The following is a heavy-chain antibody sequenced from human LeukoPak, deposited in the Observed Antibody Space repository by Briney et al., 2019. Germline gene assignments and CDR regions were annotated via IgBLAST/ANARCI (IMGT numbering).Heavy chain of an antibody. CDR3: AREPERSTGLYSDAFDM. CDR2: ISSSSSYI. V-gene: IGHV3-21*01. D-gene: IGHD6-19*01. J-gene: IGHJ3*02. CDR1: GFTFSSYS. Sequence: GGSLRLSCAASGFTFSSYSMNWVRQAPGKGLEWVSSISSSSSYIYYADSVKGRLTISRDNAKNSLFLQMNSLRVDDTAVYYCAREPERSTGLYSDAFDMWGQGTMVTVSS.